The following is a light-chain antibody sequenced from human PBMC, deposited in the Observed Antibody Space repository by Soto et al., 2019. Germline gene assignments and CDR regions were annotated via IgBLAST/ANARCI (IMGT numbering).Light chain of an antibody. V-gene: IGKV4-1*01. CDR3: QQHYINPIT. Sequence: DIVMTQSPDSLAVSLGERATIHCKSSQGFLYSAKNKNFLTWYQQKPGQPPKLLIYWASTRESGVPDRFTGSGSGTDFTLTINSLQAEDVAVYYCQQHYINPITFGQGTRLEIK. CDR1: QGFLYSAKNKNF. J-gene: IGKJ5*01. CDR2: WAS.